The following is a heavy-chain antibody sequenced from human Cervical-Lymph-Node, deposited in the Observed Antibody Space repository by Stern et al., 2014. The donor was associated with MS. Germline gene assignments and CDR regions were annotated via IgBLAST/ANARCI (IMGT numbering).Heavy chain of an antibody. J-gene: IGHJ4*02. V-gene: IGHV1-69*01. D-gene: IGHD3-10*01. CDR2: IIPIIGTA. CDR3: ALGGFGHYFEY. CDR1: GGTFSSSD. Sequence: VQLEESGAEVQKPGSSAKVSCRASGGTFSSSDISWVRQAPGQGLEWMGGIIPIIGTANYAQKYQGRVPITADESTSTAYMELSSLRSEDTAIYYCALGGFGHYFEYWGQGTLVTVSS.